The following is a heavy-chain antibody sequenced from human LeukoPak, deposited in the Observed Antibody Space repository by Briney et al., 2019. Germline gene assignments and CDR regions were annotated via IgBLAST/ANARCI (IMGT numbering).Heavy chain of an antibody. CDR2: IYYSGST. Sequence: SETLSLTCTVSGGSVSSGSYYWSWIRQPPGKGLEWIGYIYYSGSTNYNPSLKSRVTISVDTSKNQFSLKLSSVTAADTAVYYCARSIAVAGGFPNFDYWGQGTLVTVSS. D-gene: IGHD6-19*01. CDR1: GGSVSSGSYY. J-gene: IGHJ4*02. CDR3: ARSIAVAGGFPNFDY. V-gene: IGHV4-61*01.